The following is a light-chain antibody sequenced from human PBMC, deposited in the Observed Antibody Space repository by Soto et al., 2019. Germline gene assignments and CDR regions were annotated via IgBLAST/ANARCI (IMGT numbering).Light chain of an antibody. CDR2: GAS. V-gene: IGKV3-20*01. Sequence: EIVLTQSPGTLSLSPGERATLSCRASQSVSSSYLAWYQQKPGQAPRLLIYGASSRATGIPDRFSGSGSGTDLTLTISRLEPEDFAVYYWQQYGSSPPGRTFGGGTKVEIK. J-gene: IGKJ4*01. CDR3: QQYGSSPPGRT. CDR1: QSVSSSY.